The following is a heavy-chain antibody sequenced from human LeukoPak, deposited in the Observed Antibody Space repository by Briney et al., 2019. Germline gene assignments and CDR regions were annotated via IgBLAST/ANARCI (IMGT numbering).Heavy chain of an antibody. CDR2: INPNGGGT. D-gene: IGHD3-3*01. CDR1: GCTFTSYD. J-gene: IGHJ4*02. Sequence: GASVKVSCKASGCTFTSYDINWVRQAPGQGLEWMGWINPNGGGTNYAQKFQGRVTMTRDTSISTVYMEVSRLRSDDTAVYHCARGGNTIFGVIDYWGQGTLVTVSS. CDR3: ARGGNTIFGVIDY. V-gene: IGHV1-2*02.